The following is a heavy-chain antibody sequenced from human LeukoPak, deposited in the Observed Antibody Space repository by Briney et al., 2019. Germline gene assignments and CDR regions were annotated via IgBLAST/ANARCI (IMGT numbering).Heavy chain of an antibody. V-gene: IGHV3-23*01. Sequence: GGSLRLSCAASGFTFSSYAMSWVRQAPGKGLEWVSGTSGSGRSIHYADSVKGRFTISRDNSKNTLYLQMNSLRADDTAVYYCAKDRNSWRDGSGLGDYFDYWGQGTLVTVSS. CDR3: AKDRNSWRDGSGLGDYFDY. CDR2: TSGSGRSI. J-gene: IGHJ4*02. D-gene: IGHD6-19*01. CDR1: GFTFSSYA.